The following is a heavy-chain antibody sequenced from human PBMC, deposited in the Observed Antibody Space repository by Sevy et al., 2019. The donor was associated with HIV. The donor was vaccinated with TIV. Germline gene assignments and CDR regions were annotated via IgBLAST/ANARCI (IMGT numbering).Heavy chain of an antibody. D-gene: IGHD4-4*01. Sequence: GGSLRLSCVASGFTLSDAWMSWVRQAPGKGLEWVGRIKSKTDGGPTDYAAPVKGRFTISRDGSKNKLYLQMKSLKTADTAVYYCTTDAHDFTNYPSPYYFDQWGQGTLVTVSS. CDR1: GFTLSDAW. J-gene: IGHJ4*02. CDR3: TTDAHDFTNYPSPYYFDQ. CDR2: IKSKTDGGPT. V-gene: IGHV3-15*01.